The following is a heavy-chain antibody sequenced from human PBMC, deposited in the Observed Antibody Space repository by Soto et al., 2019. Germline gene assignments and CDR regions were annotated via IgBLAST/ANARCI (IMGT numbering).Heavy chain of an antibody. CDR3: AVFQYSSGPSGFDY. D-gene: IGHD6-19*01. J-gene: IGHJ4*02. Sequence: QVQLVQSGAEVKKPGASVKVSCKASGYSFTSYYMHWVRQAPGQGLEWMGIIKPSGGSTSYAQKFQGRVTMARDKSTSTVYMELSCLRSEVTAVYYCAVFQYSSGPSGFDYWGQGTLVTISS. CDR2: IKPSGGST. CDR1: GYSFTSYY. V-gene: IGHV1-46*01.